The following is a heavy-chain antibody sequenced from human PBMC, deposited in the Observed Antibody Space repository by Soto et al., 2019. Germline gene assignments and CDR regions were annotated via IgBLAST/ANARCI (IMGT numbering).Heavy chain of an antibody. CDR2: IKQDGSEK. D-gene: IGHD2-15*01. CDR1: GFTFSSYW. J-gene: IGHJ6*02. V-gene: IGHV3-7*01. Sequence: HPGGSLRLSCAASGFTFSSYWMSWVRQAPGKGLEWVANIKQDGSEKYYVDSVKGRFTISRDNAKNSLYLQMNSLRAEDTAVYYFARDCSGGSCYSDYYGMDVWGQGTTVTVSS. CDR3: ARDCSGGSCYSDYYGMDV.